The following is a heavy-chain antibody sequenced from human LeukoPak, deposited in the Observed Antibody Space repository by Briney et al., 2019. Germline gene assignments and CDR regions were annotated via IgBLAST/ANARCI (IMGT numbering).Heavy chain of an antibody. CDR2: ISGSGDST. Sequence: GGSLRLSCAASGFTFTTYAMSWVRQAPGKGLEWVSVISGSGDSTYYADSVKGRFTISRDNSKNTLYLQMNSLRAEDTAVYYCAKDGYYYDSSGYGGAFDIWGQGTMVTVSS. CDR1: GFTFTTYA. J-gene: IGHJ3*02. CDR3: AKDGYYYDSSGYGGAFDI. V-gene: IGHV3-23*01. D-gene: IGHD3-22*01.